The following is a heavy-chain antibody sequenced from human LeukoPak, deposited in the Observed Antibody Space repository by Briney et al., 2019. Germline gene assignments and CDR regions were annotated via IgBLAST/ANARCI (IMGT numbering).Heavy chain of an antibody. J-gene: IGHJ4*02. CDR1: GGTFSSDA. CDR2: IMPIFGTA. V-gene: IGHV1-69*13. D-gene: IGHD6-6*01. Sequence: SVKVSCKASGGTFSSDAISWVRQAPGQGLEWMGGIMPIFGTANYAQKFQGRVTITADESTSTAYMEVSSLRSEDTAVYYCASPSYSSSSGGASSLDYWGQGTLVTVSS. CDR3: ASPSYSSSSGGASSLDY.